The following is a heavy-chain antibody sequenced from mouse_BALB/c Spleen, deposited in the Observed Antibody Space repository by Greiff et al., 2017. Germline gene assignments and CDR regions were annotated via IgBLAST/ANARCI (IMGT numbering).Heavy chain of an antibody. D-gene: IGHD1-1*01. J-gene: IGHJ2*01. CDR2: INPDSSTI. CDR1: GFDFSRYW. V-gene: IGHV4-1*02. CDR3: ARHGYYGSSYGDY. Sequence: EVQRVESGGGLVQPGGSLKLSCAASGFDFSRYWMSWVRQAPGKGLEWIGEINPDSSTINYTPSLKDKFIISRDNAKNTLYLQMSKVRSEDTALYYCARHGYYGSSYGDYWGQGTTLTVSS.